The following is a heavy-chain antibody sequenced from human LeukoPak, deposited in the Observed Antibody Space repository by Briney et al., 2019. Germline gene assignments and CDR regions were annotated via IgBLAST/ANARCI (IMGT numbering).Heavy chain of an antibody. CDR1: GYTLTELS. Sequence: GASVKVSCKVSGYTLTELSMHWVRQAPGKGLEWMGGFDPEDGETIYAQKFQGRVTMTEDTSTDTGYMKLSSLRSEDTAVYYCATDQRGAGLGFVYGSGSFNGLDVWGQGTTVTVSS. J-gene: IGHJ6*02. D-gene: IGHD3-10*01. V-gene: IGHV1-24*01. CDR2: FDPEDGET. CDR3: ATDQRGAGLGFVYGSGSFNGLDV.